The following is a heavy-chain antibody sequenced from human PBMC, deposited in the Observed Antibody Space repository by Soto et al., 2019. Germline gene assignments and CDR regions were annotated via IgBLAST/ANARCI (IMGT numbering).Heavy chain of an antibody. Sequence: QVQLQESGPGLVKPSETLSLTCTVSGGSISSYYWSWIRQPPGKGLEWIGYIYYSGSTNYNPSLKSRVTISVDQSKNQFSLKLSSVTAADTAVYYCARARYSGEGYGMDVWGQGTTVTVSS. D-gene: IGHD1-26*01. J-gene: IGHJ6*02. V-gene: IGHV4-59*01. CDR3: ARARYSGEGYGMDV. CDR2: IYYSGST. CDR1: GGSISSYY.